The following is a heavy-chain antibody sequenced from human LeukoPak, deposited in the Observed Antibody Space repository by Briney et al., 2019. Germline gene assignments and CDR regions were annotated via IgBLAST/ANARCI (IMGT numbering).Heavy chain of an antibody. V-gene: IGHV3-23*01. D-gene: IGHD1-26*01. CDR2: ISGSGGST. CDR3: AKRPGRYFALDI. CDR1: GFTFSSYV. Sequence: GGSLRLSCAASGFTFSSYVMNWVRQAPGKGLEWVSHISGSGGSTYYADSVKGRFTFSRDNSKNTLYLQMNSLRAEDTAVYYCAKRPGRYFALDIWGQGTMVTVSS. J-gene: IGHJ3*02.